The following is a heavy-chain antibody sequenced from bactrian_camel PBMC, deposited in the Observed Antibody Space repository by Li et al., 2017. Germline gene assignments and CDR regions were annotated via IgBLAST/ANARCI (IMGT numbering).Heavy chain of an antibody. D-gene: IGHD2*01. J-gene: IGHJ6*01. CDR3: VAPQYYYNAAEGGFGY. V-gene: IGHV3S6*01. CDR1: GYTSFIDC. Sequence: HVQLVESGGGSVQAGGSLKLSCTYSGYTSFIDCMGWFRQRPGKGLEWVSSIDSIGTERHYRVSVAGRFTISRDNAKRTVTLQMGSLKPEDTAVYYCVAPQYYYNAAEGGFGYWGQGTQVTVS. CDR2: IDSIGTER.